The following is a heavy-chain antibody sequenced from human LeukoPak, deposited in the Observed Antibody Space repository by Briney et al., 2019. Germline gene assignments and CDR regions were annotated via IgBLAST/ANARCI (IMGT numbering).Heavy chain of an antibody. D-gene: IGHD3-22*01. J-gene: IGHJ4*02. CDR1: GYTFTSYA. CDR2: ISSYNGNT. V-gene: IGHV1-18*01. CDR3: ATYYYDSSGYYSYLEFDY. Sequence: ASVKVSCKASGYTFTSYAITWVRQAPGQGLEWMGWISSYNGNTNYAQKLQGRVTMTTDTSTSTAYMELRSLRSDDTAVYYCATYYYDSSGYYSYLEFDYWGQGTLVTVSS.